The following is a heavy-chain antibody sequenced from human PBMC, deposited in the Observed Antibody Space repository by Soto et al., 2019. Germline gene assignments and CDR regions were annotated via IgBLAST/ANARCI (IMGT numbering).Heavy chain of an antibody. CDR2: IFHSGSS. Sequence: QVQLQESGPGLVKPSETLSLTCNVSGRSVSNYYWSWIRQTPGKGLEWIGYIFHSGSSNYHPSLKSRVTISVDTSKSQISLRLTSVTAADTAVYYCARASGLGVAHIDYWCQGTLVTVSS. CDR3: ARASGLGVAHIDY. D-gene: IGHD6-19*01. CDR1: GRSVSNYY. J-gene: IGHJ4*02. V-gene: IGHV4-59*02.